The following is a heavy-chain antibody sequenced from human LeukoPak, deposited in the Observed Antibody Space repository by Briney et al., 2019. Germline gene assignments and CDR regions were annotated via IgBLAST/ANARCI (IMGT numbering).Heavy chain of an antibody. J-gene: IGHJ4*02. CDR3: ARGRGPKFYDTSGYTIDY. D-gene: IGHD3-22*01. CDR2: IYYSGST. CDR1: GGSISSYY. Sequence: KTSETLSLTCTVSGGSISSYYWSWIRQPPGKGLEWIGYIYYSGSTNYNPSLKSRVTISVDTSKNQFSLKLSSVTAADTAVYYCARGRGPKFYDTSGYTIDYWGQGTLVTVSS. V-gene: IGHV4-59*08.